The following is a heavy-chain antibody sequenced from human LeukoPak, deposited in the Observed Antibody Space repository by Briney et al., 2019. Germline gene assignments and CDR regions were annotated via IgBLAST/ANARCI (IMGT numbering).Heavy chain of an antibody. D-gene: IGHD3/OR15-3a*01. CDR2: VYYSGST. CDR1: GGSISSGDYY. V-gene: IGHV4-30-4*01. CDR3: ARGLGGWFDP. J-gene: IGHJ5*02. Sequence: SETLSLTCTVSGGSISSGDYYWTWIRQPPGKGLEWIGYVYYSGSTYYNPSLKSRIITSIDTSKNQFSLQLSSVTAADTAVYYCARGLGGWFDPWGQGALVTVSS.